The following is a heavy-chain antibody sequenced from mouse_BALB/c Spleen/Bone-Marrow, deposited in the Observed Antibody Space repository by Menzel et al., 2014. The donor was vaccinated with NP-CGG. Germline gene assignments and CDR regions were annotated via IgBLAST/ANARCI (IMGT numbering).Heavy chain of an antibody. J-gene: IGHJ1*01. V-gene: IGHV10-1*02. Sequence: EVQVVESGGGLVQPKGSLKLSCAASGFTFNTYAMNWVRQAPGKGLEWVARIRSKSNNYATYYADSVKDRYTISRDDSQSMLYQQMNNLKTEDTAMYYCVRRNPYWYFDVWGAGTTVTVSS. CDR3: VRRNPYWYFDV. D-gene: IGHD2-1*01. CDR1: GFTFNTYA. CDR2: IRSKSNNYAT.